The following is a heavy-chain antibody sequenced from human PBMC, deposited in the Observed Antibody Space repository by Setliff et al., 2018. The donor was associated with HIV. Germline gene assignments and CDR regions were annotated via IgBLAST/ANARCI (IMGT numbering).Heavy chain of an antibody. J-gene: IGHJ6*03. V-gene: IGHV4-61*09. D-gene: IGHD1-1*01. CDR1: GGSISSGSYY. CDR2: IYTSGGT. CDR3: ARGTYYYYYYMDV. Sequence: PSETLSLPCTVSGGSISSGSYYWSWIRQPAGKGLEWIGHIYTSGGTNYNPSLKSRVTTSVDTSKNQFSLKLSSVTAADTAVYFCARGTYYYYYYMDVWGKGTTVTVSS.